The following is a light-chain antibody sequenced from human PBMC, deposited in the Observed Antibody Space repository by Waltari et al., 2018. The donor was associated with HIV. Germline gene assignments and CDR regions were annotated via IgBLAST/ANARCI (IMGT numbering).Light chain of an antibody. CDR2: GAS. J-gene: IGKJ4*01. CDR3: QQYISSPSLT. Sequence: ELVLTQSPDTLSLSPGERATLSCRASQSIINNYLAWYQQKPGQAPRLLIYGASTRATGIPDRFSGSGSGTEFTLSISRLEPEDCGVYYCQQYISSPSLTFGGGTKVEIK. CDR1: QSIINNY. V-gene: IGKV3-20*01.